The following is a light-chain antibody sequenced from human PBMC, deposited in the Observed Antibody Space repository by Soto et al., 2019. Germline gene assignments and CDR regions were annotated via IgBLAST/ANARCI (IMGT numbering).Light chain of an antibody. V-gene: IGKV1-12*01. CDR1: QAISNW. Sequence: DIQMTQSPSSVSASVGDKVTITCRASQAISNWLAWYQQKPGKAPKLLIYAASRLQSGVPSRFSGSGSGTDFSLTISSLQPEDFASYYCPQANTFPYIFGPGTKVEIK. J-gene: IGKJ3*01. CDR2: AAS. CDR3: PQANTFPYI.